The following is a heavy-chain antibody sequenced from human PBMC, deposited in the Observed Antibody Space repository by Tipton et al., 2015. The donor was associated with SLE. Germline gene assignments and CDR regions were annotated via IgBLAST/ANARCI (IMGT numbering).Heavy chain of an antibody. J-gene: IGHJ3*02. Sequence: TLSLTCSVSGGSISIGSYYWSWLRQPPGKGLEWIGRIYNTGSTNYKSSLQSRVTISLDTSNNQFSLRLHSVTVADTAVYYCARDGGSSWSLDAFDTWGQGTMVTVSS. CDR2: IYNTGST. V-gene: IGHV4-61*02. CDR1: GGSISIGSYY. CDR3: ARDGGSSWSLDAFDT. D-gene: IGHD6-13*01.